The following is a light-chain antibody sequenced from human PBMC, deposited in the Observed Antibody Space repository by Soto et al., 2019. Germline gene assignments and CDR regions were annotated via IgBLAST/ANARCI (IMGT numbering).Light chain of an antibody. CDR1: QNIDNL. V-gene: IGKV1-5*01. J-gene: IGKJ1*01. CDR3: QQYNSFSPT. Sequence: DIQMTQSPSTLSASVGDSVTITCRASQNIDNLLAWYQQKPGQAPKVVIFDGSRLETGVPSRFSGSGSGTKLTLTINSLQPDDFAAYSCQQYNSFSPTCGPGTKGEI. CDR2: DGS.